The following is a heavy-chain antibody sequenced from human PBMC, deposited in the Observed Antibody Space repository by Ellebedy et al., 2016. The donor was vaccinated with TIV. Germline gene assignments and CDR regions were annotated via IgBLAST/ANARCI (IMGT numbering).Heavy chain of an antibody. CDR2: INHSGST. CDR3: ARGPNDFWSGQFDY. CDR1: GGSFSGYY. D-gene: IGHD3-3*01. J-gene: IGHJ4*02. V-gene: IGHV4-34*01. Sequence: GSLRLXCAVYGGSFSGYYWSWIRQPPGKGLEWIGEINHSGSTNYNPSLKSRVTISVDTSKNQFSLKLSSVTAADTAVYYCARGPNDFWSGQFDYWGQGTLVTVSS.